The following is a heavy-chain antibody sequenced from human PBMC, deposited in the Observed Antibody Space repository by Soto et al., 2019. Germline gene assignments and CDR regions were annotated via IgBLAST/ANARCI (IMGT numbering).Heavy chain of an antibody. CDR3: ARFIPGTGSDY. D-gene: IGHD1-20*01. Sequence: SETLSLTCTVSGGSISSGGYYWSWIRQHPGKGLEWIGYIYYSGSTYYNPSLKSRVTISVDTSKNQFSLKLSSVTAADTAVYYCARFIPGTGSDYWXQGTLVTVSS. CDR1: GGSISSGGYY. CDR2: IYYSGST. J-gene: IGHJ4*02. V-gene: IGHV4-31*03.